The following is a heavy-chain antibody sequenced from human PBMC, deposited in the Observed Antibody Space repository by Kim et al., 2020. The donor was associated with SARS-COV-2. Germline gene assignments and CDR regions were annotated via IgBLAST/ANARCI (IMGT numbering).Heavy chain of an antibody. Sequence: ASVKVSCKASGYTFTSYAMHWVRQAPGQRLEWMGWINAGNGNTKYSQKFQGRVTITRDTSASTAYMELSSLRSEDTAVYYCARDVVVVAATPVLPDYWGQGTLVTVSS. D-gene: IGHD2-15*01. CDR2: INAGNGNT. V-gene: IGHV1-3*01. CDR3: ARDVVVVAATPVLPDY. CDR1: GYTFTSYA. J-gene: IGHJ4*02.